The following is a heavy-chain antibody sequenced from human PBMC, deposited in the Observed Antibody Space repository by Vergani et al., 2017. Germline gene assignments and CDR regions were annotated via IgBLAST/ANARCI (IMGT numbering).Heavy chain of an antibody. CDR3: ARSRPYCTSGSCPAI. J-gene: IGHJ4*02. V-gene: IGHV4-61*02. Sequence: QVKLQESGPGLLKPSQTLSLTCTVSGESIRIGSHYWSWIRQPAGKGPEWIGHIHTGGSTDLNPSFKSRVSISVDTSKSQFSLKLNSVTVADTAVYYCARSRPYCTSGSCPAIWGQGTLVTVSS. D-gene: IGHD2-15*01. CDR1: GESIRIGSHY. CDR2: IHTGGST.